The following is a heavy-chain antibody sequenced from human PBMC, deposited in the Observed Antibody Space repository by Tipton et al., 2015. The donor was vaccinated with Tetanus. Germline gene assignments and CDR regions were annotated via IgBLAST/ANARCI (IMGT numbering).Heavy chain of an antibody. CDR1: GFSFSNYA. V-gene: IGHV3-23*01. J-gene: IGHJ4*02. Sequence: SLRLSCVASGFSFSNYAMSWVRQAPVKGLEWVSAISGDGGSTYYLGSVRGRFTISSDNFKNTVYLQLNSLRDEDTATYYCARDNVSYAATVPFDYWGQAALLTVAS. CDR2: ISGDGGST. CDR3: ARDNVSYAATVPFDY. D-gene: IGHD2-8*01.